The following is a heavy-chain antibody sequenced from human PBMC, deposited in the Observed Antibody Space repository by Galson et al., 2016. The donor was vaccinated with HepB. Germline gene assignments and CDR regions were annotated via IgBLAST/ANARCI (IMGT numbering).Heavy chain of an antibody. J-gene: IGHJ4*02. CDR3: TPRSF. Sequence: SLRLSCAASGLTLSNVWMTWVRQAPGKRLEYLGHIKSKSDGGTADYATPVKGRFTIFRDDSKNTLYLQMNSLRIEDTAVYYCTPRSFWGPGTLVTVSS. CDR2: IKSKSDGGTA. V-gene: IGHV3-15*01. CDR1: GLTLSNVW.